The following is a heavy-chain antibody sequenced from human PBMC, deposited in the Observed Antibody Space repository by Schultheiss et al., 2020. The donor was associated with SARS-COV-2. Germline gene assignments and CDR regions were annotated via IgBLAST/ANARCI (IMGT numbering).Heavy chain of an antibody. V-gene: IGHV3-7*01. J-gene: IGHJ6*02. CDR1: GFTFSNYG. CDR3: ARAIFGVVVNAMDV. D-gene: IGHD3-3*01. Sequence: GGSLRLSCAASGFTFSNYGMRWVRQTPGKGLEWVATIKQDGTEKYYGDSVRGRFTISRDNAKNSLYLQMNSLRAEDTAVYYCARAIFGVVVNAMDVWGQGTTVTVSS. CDR2: IKQDGTEK.